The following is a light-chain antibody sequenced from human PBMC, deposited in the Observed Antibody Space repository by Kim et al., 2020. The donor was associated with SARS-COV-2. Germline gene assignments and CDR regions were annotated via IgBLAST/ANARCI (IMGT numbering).Light chain of an antibody. CDR3: NSRDSSGNHWV. V-gene: IGLV3-19*01. J-gene: IGLJ3*02. Sequence: ALGKTVRITCQGDSLRRYYASWYQQKPGQPTLLVIYGKNNRPSGIPDRFSGSSSGNTASLTITGAQAEDEADYYCNSRDSSGNHWVFGGGTQLTVL. CDR1: SLRRYY. CDR2: GKN.